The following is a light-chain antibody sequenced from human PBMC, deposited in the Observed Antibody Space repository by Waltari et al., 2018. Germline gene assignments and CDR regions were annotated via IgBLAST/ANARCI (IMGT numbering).Light chain of an antibody. Sequence: QSVLTQPPSVSGTPGQRITLPCSGSSPKLGSRRVNWYQHLPGTAPKLLIYGNYERPSGVPDRFSGSKSGTSASLAIDGLQSEDEADYYCTTWDGGLNAWVFGGGTKLTVL. CDR3: TTWDGGLNAWV. V-gene: IGLV1-44*01. J-gene: IGLJ3*02. CDR1: SPKLGSRR. CDR2: GNY.